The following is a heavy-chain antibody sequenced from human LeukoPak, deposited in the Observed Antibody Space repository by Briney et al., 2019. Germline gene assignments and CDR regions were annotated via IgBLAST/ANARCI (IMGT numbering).Heavy chain of an antibody. CDR2: IYPGYSDT. J-gene: IGHJ4*02. V-gene: IGHV5-51*01. CDR1: GYSFTSYW. D-gene: IGHD3-9*01. Sequence: GESLKISCKGSGYSFTSYWIGWVRQMPGKGLEWMGIIYPGYSDTRYSPSFQGQVTISADKSISTAYLQWSSLKASDTAMYYCARPSYYDILTSPAHPPDYWGQGTLVTVSS. CDR3: ARPSYYDILTSPAHPPDY.